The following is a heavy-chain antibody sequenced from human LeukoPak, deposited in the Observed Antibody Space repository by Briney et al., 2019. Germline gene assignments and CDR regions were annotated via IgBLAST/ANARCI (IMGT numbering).Heavy chain of an antibody. J-gene: IGHJ3*02. CDR2: ISSSSSYI. V-gene: IGHV3-21*01. D-gene: IGHD2-8*01. Sequence: GGSLRLSCAASGFTFSSYSMNWVRQAPGKGLEWVSSISSSSSYIYYADSMKGRFSISRDNAKNSLYLRMNSLRAEDTAVYYCARDRDAYYPFDIWGQGTMVTVSS. CDR1: GFTFSSYS. CDR3: ARDRDAYYPFDI.